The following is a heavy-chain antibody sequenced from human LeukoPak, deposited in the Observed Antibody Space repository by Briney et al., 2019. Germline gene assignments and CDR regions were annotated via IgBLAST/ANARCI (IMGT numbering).Heavy chain of an antibody. V-gene: IGHV3-20*04. CDR1: GFTFDDYG. J-gene: IGHJ6*02. CDR2: INWNGGST. D-gene: IGHD2-15*01. Sequence: PGGSLRLSCAASGFTFDDYGMSWVRQAPGKGLEWVSGINWNGGSTGYADSVKGRLTISRDNAKNSLYLQMNSLRAEDTAIYYCARDPTPRYCSGGSCYTHYGMDVWGQGTTVTVSS. CDR3: ARDPTPRYCSGGSCYTHYGMDV.